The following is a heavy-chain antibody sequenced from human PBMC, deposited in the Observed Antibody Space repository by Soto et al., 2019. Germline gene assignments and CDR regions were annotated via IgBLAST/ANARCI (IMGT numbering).Heavy chain of an antibody. V-gene: IGHV3-30*18. D-gene: IGHD3-10*01. J-gene: IGHJ3*02. CDR3: AKLVWFGPGALDI. Sequence: QVQLVESGGGVVQLGRSLRLSCVVSGFTFTTYGMHWVRQAPGKGLEWVAVISYDGSNKNYVDSVKGRFTISRDNSKNTVYLQMNSLRAEDTAVYYCAKLVWFGPGALDIWGQGTMVTVSS. CDR2: ISYDGSNK. CDR1: GFTFTTYG.